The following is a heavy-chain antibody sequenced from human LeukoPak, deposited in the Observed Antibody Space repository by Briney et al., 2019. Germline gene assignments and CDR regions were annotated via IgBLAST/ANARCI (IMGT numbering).Heavy chain of an antibody. J-gene: IGHJ4*02. CDR2: IKKDGSEK. CDR3: ARHLSGVTGYTYGRGIDY. V-gene: IGHV3-7*01. D-gene: IGHD5-18*01. Sequence: PGGSLRLSCAASGLTFSNYGMHWVRQAPGKGLEWVANIKKDGSEKYYVDSVKGRFTISRDNAKKSLYLQMNSLRAEDTAVYYCARHLSGVTGYTYGRGIDYWGQGTLVTVSS. CDR1: GLTFSNYG.